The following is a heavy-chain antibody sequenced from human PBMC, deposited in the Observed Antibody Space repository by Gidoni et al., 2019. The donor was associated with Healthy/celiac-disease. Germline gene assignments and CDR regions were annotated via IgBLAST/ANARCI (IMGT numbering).Heavy chain of an antibody. V-gene: IGHV3-23*01. CDR2: ISGSGGST. CDR3: AKDIPGIAVAGREPDLDY. D-gene: IGHD6-19*01. CDR1: GFPFSCYS. Sequence: EVQLLESGGGLVQPGGSLRLSCAASGFPFSCYSMSWVRQAPGQGLEWVSAISGSGGSTYYADSVKGRFTISRDNSKNTLYLQMNSLRAEDTAVYYCAKDIPGIAVAGREPDLDYWGQGTLVTVSS. J-gene: IGHJ4*02.